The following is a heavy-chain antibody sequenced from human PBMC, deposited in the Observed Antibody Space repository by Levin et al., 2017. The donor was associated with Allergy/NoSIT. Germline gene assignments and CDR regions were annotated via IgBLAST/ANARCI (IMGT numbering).Heavy chain of an antibody. J-gene: IGHJ6*03. CDR1: GFTFSSYS. Sequence: GESLKISCAASGFTFSSYSMNWVRQAPGKGLEWVSSISSSSSYIYYADSVKGRFTISRDNAKNSLYLQMNSLRAEDTAVYYCARDAEASKDYYGSGSYQDYMDVWGKGTTVTVSS. CDR3: ARDAEASKDYYGSGSYQDYMDV. D-gene: IGHD3-10*01. CDR2: ISSSSSYI. V-gene: IGHV3-21*01.